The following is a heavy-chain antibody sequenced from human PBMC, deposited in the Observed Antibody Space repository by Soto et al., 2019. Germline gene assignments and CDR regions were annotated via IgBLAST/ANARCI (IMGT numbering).Heavy chain of an antibody. Sequence: GGSLRLSCAASGFTFDDYTMHWVRQAPGKGLEWVSLISWDGGSTYYADSVKGRFTISRDNSKNSLYLQMNSLRTEDTALYYCAKDKLGGRVVPAAIATGFDYWGQGTLVTVSS. CDR1: GFTFDDYT. V-gene: IGHV3-43*01. CDR2: ISWDGGST. J-gene: IGHJ4*02. D-gene: IGHD2-2*01. CDR3: AKDKLGGRVVPAAIATGFDY.